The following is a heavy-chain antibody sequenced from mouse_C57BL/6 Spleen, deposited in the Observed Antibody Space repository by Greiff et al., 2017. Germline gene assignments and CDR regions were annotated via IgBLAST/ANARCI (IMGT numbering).Heavy chain of an antibody. D-gene: IGHD2-3*01. J-gene: IGHJ4*01. CDR1: GYTFTSYW. V-gene: IGHV1-7*01. CDR3: ARRDDGPREAMDY. CDR2: INPSSGYT. Sequence: VMLVESGAELAKPGASVKLSCKASGYTFTSYWMHWVKQRPGQGLEWIGYINPSSGYTKYNQKFKDKATLTADKSSSTAYMQLSSLTYEDSAVYYCARRDDGPREAMDYWGQGTSVTVSS.